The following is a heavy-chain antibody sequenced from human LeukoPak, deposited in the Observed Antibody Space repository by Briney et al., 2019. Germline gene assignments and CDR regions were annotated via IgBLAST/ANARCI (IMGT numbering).Heavy chain of an antibody. CDR1: GGSISSSSYY. D-gene: IGHD3-16*01. V-gene: IGHV4-39*01. Sequence: PSETLSLTCTVSGGSISSSSYYWGWIRQPPGKGLEWIGRIDYSGSTYYNPSLKSRVTISVDTSKNQFSLKLSSVTAADTAVYYCASLYYDYVWGSYPWGQGTLVTVSS. J-gene: IGHJ5*02. CDR3: ASLYYDYVWGSYP. CDR2: IDYSGST.